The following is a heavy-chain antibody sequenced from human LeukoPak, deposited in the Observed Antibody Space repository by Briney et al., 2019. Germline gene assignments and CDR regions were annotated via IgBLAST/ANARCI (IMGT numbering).Heavy chain of an antibody. CDR2: IYYSGST. CDR3: ARRSGYSWY. CDR1: GDSISSSGNY. V-gene: IGHV4-39*07. D-gene: IGHD5-12*01. Sequence: SETLSLTCTVSGDSISSSGNYWGWIRQPPGKGLEWIGSIYYSGSTNYNPSLKSRVTISVDTSKNQFSLKLSSVTAADTAVYYCARRSGYSWYWGQGTLVTVSS. J-gene: IGHJ4*02.